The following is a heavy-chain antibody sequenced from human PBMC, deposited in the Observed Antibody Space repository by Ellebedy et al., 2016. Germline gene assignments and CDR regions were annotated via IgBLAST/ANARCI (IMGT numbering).Heavy chain of an antibody. V-gene: IGHV1-69*06. CDR1: GFTFSSYV. CDR2: IIPIFGTA. CDR3: ARDAENQWTYEEPLDY. J-gene: IGHJ4*02. Sequence: GGSLRLSCAASGFTFSSYVMSWVRQAPGQGLEWMGGIIPIFGTANYAQKFQGRVTMTEDTSTDTAYMELSSLILEDTALYYCARDAENQWTYEEPLDYWGQGTLVTVSS. D-gene: IGHD5-12*01.